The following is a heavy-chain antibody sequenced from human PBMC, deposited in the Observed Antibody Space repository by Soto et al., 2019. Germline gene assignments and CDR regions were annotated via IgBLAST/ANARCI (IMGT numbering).Heavy chain of an antibody. J-gene: IGHJ6*02. CDR2: INSDGSST. Sequence: GGSLRLSCAASGFPFSSYWMHWVRQAPGKGLVWVSRINSDGSSTSYADSVKGRFTISRDNAKNTLYLQMNSLRAEDTAVYYCARKDYDILTGYPYYYYGMDVWGQGTTVTVSS. CDR1: GFPFSSYW. V-gene: IGHV3-74*01. CDR3: ARKDYDILTGYPYYYYGMDV. D-gene: IGHD3-9*01.